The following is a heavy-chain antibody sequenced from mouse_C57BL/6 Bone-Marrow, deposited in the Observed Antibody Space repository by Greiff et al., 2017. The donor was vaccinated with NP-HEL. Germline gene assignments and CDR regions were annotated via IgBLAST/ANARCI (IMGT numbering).Heavy chain of an antibody. D-gene: IGHD2-14*01. Sequence: EVKLQESGGDLVKPGGSLKLSCAASGFTFSSYGMSWVRQTPDKRLEWVATISSGGSYTYYPDSVKGRFTISRDNAKNTLYLQMSSLKSEDTAMYYCARHGGLGAWFAYWGQGTLVTVSA. CDR1: GFTFSSYG. CDR2: ISSGGSYT. CDR3: ARHGGLGAWFAY. J-gene: IGHJ3*01. V-gene: IGHV5-6*01.